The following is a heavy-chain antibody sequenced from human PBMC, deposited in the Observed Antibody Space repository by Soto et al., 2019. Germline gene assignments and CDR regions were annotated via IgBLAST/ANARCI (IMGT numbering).Heavy chain of an antibody. Sequence: SETLSLTCGVSGGTVASSHWWSWVRQSPGRGLEWIGNVYHTGDTNFNPSLQSRVTFSVDKSNNQFSLRLTSVTAADTAVYFCARDRRDGYKRYFEFWGQGNQVTVSS. CDR2: VYHTGDT. D-gene: IGHD5-12*01. CDR3: ARDRRDGYKRYFEF. J-gene: IGHJ4*02. CDR1: GGTVASSHW. V-gene: IGHV4-4*02.